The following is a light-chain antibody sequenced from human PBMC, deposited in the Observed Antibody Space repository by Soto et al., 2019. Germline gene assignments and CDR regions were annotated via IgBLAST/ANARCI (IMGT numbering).Light chain of an antibody. CDR1: QSVSSSY. CDR3: QQYGSSPIT. Sequence: EIVLTQSPGTLSLSPGERATLSCRASQSVSSSYLAWYQKKPGKAPRLLIYGASIRATGIPDRFSGSGSGTDFTLTISRLEPEDCAVYYCQQYGSSPITFGQGTRLEIK. V-gene: IGKV3-20*01. J-gene: IGKJ5*01. CDR2: GAS.